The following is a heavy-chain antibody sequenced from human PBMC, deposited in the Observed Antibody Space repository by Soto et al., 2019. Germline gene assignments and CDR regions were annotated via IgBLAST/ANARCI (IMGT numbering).Heavy chain of an antibody. J-gene: IGHJ6*02. CDR1: GFTLRSND. Sequence: QVQLVESGGGVVQPGRSLRLSCAAYGFTLRSNDMHWVRQAPGKGLEWVAVTSYDGSDKYYGDSVKGRFTISRDNSKNTLYLQMNSLRAEDTAVYYCAKGRETTVSGMDVWGQGTTVTVSS. CDR2: TSYDGSDK. CDR3: AKGRETTVSGMDV. D-gene: IGHD4-4*01. V-gene: IGHV3-30*18.